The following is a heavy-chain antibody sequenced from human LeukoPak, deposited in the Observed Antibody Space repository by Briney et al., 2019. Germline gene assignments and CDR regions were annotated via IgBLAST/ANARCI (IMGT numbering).Heavy chain of an antibody. CDR3: VCLPYGSGSSYFDY. V-gene: IGHV3-64D*06. D-gene: IGHD3-10*01. J-gene: IGHJ4*02. Sequence: GGSLRLSCSASGFTFSSYAMHWVRQAPGKGLEYVSAISSNGGSTYYADSVKGRFTIPRDNSKNTLYLQMSSLRAEDTAVYYCVCLPYGSGSSYFDYWGQGTLVTVSS. CDR1: GFTFSSYA. CDR2: ISSNGGST.